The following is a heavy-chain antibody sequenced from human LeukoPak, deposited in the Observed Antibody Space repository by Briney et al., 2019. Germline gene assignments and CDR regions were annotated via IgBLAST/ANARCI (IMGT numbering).Heavy chain of an antibody. V-gene: IGHV3-30-3*01. D-gene: IGHD5-18*01. J-gene: IGHJ4*02. CDR2: ISYDGSNK. Sequence: GGSLRLSCAAFGFTFSSYAMHWVRQAPGKGLEWVAVISYDGSNKYYADSVKGRFTISRDNSKNTLYLQMNSLRAEDTAVYYCARDRRRGYSYGTIFDYWGQGTLVTVSS. CDR1: GFTFSSYA. CDR3: ARDRRRGYSYGTIFDY.